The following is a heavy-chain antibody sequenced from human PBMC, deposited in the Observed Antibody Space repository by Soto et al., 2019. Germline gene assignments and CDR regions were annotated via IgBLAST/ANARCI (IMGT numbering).Heavy chain of an antibody. V-gene: IGHV3-23*01. CDR2: ISGSGGST. D-gene: IGHD3-10*01. CDR1: GFTFSSYA. J-gene: IGHJ3*02. Sequence: GGSLRLSCAASGFTFSSYAMSWVRQAPGKGLEWVSAISGSGGSTYYADSVKGRFTISRDNSKNTLYLQMNSLRAEDTAVYYCAKDRNTMVPRADAFDIWGQGTMVTVSS. CDR3: AKDRNTMVPRADAFDI.